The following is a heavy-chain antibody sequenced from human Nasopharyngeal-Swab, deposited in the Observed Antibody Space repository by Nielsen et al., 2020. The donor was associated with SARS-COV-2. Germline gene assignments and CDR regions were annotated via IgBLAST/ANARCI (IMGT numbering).Heavy chain of an antibody. Sequence: GESLQISCAASGLTFSSYSMNWVRPAPGKGLEWVSSISSSSSYIYYADSVKGRFTISRGNTKNSLYLQMISLRAGDTAVYYCAASLWSGELFDYWGQGTLVTVSS. CDR3: AASLWSGELFDY. CDR2: ISSSSSYI. CDR1: GLTFSSYS. V-gene: IGHV3-21*01. D-gene: IGHD3-10*01. J-gene: IGHJ4*02.